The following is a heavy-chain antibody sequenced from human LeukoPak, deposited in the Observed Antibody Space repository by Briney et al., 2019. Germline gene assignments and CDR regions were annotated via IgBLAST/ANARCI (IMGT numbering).Heavy chain of an antibody. J-gene: IGHJ3*02. CDR1: GYIFTSYW. V-gene: IGHV1-46*01. Sequence: ASVKVSCKASGYIFTSYWMHWVRQAPGQGLEWLGIINPSGGTTNYAHKFQGRVTMTRDMSTSTVYMELSSLRSEETAVYFCARGLSHIRTVTAGNTDPFGIWGQGTMVTVSS. D-gene: IGHD4-17*01. CDR2: INPSGGTT. CDR3: ARGLSHIRTVTAGNTDPFGI.